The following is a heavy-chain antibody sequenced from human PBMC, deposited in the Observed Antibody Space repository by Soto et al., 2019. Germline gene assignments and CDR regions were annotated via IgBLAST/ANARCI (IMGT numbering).Heavy chain of an antibody. J-gene: IGHJ4*02. Sequence: ASGKVSCKASGYTFTSYAMHWVRQAPGQRLEWMGWINAGNGNTKYSQKFQGRVTITRDTSASTAYMELSSLRSEDTAVYYCARMGPYYGPSDYWGQGTLVTVSS. CDR2: INAGNGNT. V-gene: IGHV1-3*01. D-gene: IGHD3-22*01. CDR3: ARMGPYYGPSDY. CDR1: GYTFTSYA.